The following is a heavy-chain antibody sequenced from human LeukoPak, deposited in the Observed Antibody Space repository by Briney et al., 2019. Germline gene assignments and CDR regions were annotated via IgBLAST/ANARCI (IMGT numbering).Heavy chain of an antibody. J-gene: IGHJ4*02. Sequence: GALRLSCAASGFTFSSYGMHWVRRAPGKGLEWVAVISYDGSNKYYADSVKGRFTISRDNSKNTLYLQMNSLRAEDTAVYYCAKAYCGGDCYSDYWGQGTLVTVSS. CDR3: AKAYCGGDCYSDY. V-gene: IGHV3-30*18. D-gene: IGHD2-21*02. CDR1: GFTFSSYG. CDR2: ISYDGSNK.